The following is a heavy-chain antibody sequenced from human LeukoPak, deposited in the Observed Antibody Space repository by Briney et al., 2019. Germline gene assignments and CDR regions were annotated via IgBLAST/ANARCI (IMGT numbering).Heavy chain of an antibody. D-gene: IGHD1-26*01. CDR3: ARGNSGSYYGFDY. V-gene: IGHV4-59*01. Sequence: KASETLSLTCTVSGGSISSYYWSWIRQPPGKGLEWIGYIYYTGSTNYSPSLKSRVTISVDTSKNQFSLKLSSVTAADTAVYYCARGNSGSYYGFDYWGQGTLVTVSS. CDR2: IYYTGST. CDR1: GGSISSYY. J-gene: IGHJ4*02.